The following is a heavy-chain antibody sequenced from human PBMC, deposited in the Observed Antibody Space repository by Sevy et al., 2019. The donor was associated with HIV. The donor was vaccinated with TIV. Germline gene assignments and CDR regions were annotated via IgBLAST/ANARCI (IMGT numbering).Heavy chain of an antibody. J-gene: IGHJ4*02. Sequence: GESLKISCAASGFTFSSYWTHWVRQAPGKGLVWVSRINSDGSSTSYADSVKGRFTISRDNAKNTLYLQMNSLRAEDTAVYYCGRAVAGKFDYWGQGTLVTVSS. CDR2: INSDGSST. D-gene: IGHD6-19*01. V-gene: IGHV3-74*01. CDR1: GFTFSSYW. CDR3: GRAVAGKFDY.